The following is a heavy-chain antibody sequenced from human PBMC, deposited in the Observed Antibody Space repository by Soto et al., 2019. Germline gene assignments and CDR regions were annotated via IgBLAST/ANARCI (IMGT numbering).Heavy chain of an antibody. V-gene: IGHV4-39*01. J-gene: IGHJ4*02. D-gene: IGHD1-1*01. Sequence: QLQMQESGPGLVRPSETLSLTCTVSGGSISSTIYNWDWIRQTPGKGLEWIAGIYYSGRTYYNPSLESRVTISVDTSRDQFSLKLRFVTAADTAVYYCTRRGGTTGRNDFWGQGTPVTVSS. CDR3: TRRGGTTGRNDF. CDR2: IYYSGRT. CDR1: GGSISSTIYN.